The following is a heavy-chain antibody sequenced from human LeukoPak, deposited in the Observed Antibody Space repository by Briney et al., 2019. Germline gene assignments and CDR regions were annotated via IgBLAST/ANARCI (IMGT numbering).Heavy chain of an antibody. CDR1: GYTFTGYY. Sequence: ASVKVSCKASGYTFTGYYMHWVRQAPGQGLEWMGRINPNSGGTNYAQEFRGRVTMTRDTSISTAYMELSRLRSDDTAVYYCARDDRTIAAAGTPDYWGQGTLVTVSS. CDR2: INPNSGGT. V-gene: IGHV1-2*06. J-gene: IGHJ4*02. D-gene: IGHD6-13*01. CDR3: ARDDRTIAAAGTPDY.